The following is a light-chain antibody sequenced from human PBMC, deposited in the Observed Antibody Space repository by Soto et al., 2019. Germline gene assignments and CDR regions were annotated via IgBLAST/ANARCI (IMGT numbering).Light chain of an antibody. J-gene: IGKJ4*01. Sequence: VLTPSPVTLSFSPVAISTLSCRASQSVTDFLAWYQQKPGQAPRLLIYDASNRATGIPARFSGSGSGTDFTLTISSLEPEDFAVYYCQKRSKWPLTFGGGTKVDIK. CDR1: QSVTDF. CDR2: DAS. V-gene: IGKV3-11*01. CDR3: QKRSKWPLT.